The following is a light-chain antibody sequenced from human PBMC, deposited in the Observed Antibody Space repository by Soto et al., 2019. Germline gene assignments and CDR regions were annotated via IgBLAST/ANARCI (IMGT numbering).Light chain of an antibody. CDR3: SSYTNKDTLL. CDR2: DVT. V-gene: IGLV2-14*03. CDR1: SSDVGGYDH. Sequence: QSALTQPASVSGSPGQSITISCTGTSSDVGGYDHVSWYQQHPGKAPKLIIYDVTVRPSGISRRFSGSKSDNTPSLAVSGLQPEDEADYYCSSYTNKDTLLFGGGTKVTVL. J-gene: IGLJ3*02.